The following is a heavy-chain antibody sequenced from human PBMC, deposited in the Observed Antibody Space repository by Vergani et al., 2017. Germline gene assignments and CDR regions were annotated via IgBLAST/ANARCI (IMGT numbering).Heavy chain of an antibody. Sequence: EVQLLESGGGLVQPGGSLRLSCAASGFTFNSYGMHWVRQAPGKGLEWIGRIRSKNDGGTADYAAPLKGRFTISRDDSKDSAFLLVNNLKTEDTAVYFCYTDYHDYWGQGTLVTVSS. CDR2: IRSKNDGGTA. CDR3: YTDYHDY. V-gene: IGHV3-15*01. CDR1: GFTFNSYG. J-gene: IGHJ4*02. D-gene: IGHD2-2*02.